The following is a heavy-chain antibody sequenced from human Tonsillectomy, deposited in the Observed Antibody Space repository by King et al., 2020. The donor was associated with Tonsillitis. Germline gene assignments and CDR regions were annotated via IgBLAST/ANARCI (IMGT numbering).Heavy chain of an antibody. CDR1: GGSISSDY. D-gene: IGHD6-13*01. Sequence: VRLQESGPGLVKPSETLSLTCTVSGGSISSDYWSWIRQPPGKGLEWIGYIYYSGSTNYNPALKSRVTISVDTSKNQCSLKLSSVTAADTAVYYCARDSSSWFHFDYWGQGTLVTVSS. J-gene: IGHJ4*02. CDR3: ARDSSSWFHFDY. V-gene: IGHV4-59*01. CDR2: IYYSGST.